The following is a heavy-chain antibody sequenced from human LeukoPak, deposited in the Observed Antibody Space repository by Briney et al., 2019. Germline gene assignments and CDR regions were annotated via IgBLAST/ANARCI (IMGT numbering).Heavy chain of an antibody. CDR3: TRDQTPYY. CDR1: GFNFGDYA. J-gene: IGHJ4*02. CDR2: IRSKIYGGTP. V-gene: IGHV3-49*04. Sequence: GGSLRLSCTTSGFNFGDYAMTWVRQAPGKGLEWVGFIRSKIYGGTPEYAASVKGRFTISRDDSKGVAYLQMNSLKTEDTAVYYCTRDQTPYYWGQGTLVTVSS.